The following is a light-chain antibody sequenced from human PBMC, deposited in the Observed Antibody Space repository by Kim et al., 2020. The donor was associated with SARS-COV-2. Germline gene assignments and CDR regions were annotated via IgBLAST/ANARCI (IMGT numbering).Light chain of an antibody. CDR1: TADIGGYNS. CDR3: SSYTRSTTWV. CDR2: DVT. Sequence: GQSIRISCSGTTADIGGYNSVAWYQHHPGKAPHLIIFDVTYRPSGVSTRFSGAKSGNTASLTISELHPEDEADYYCSSYTRSTTWVFGGGTQLTVL. J-gene: IGLJ3*02. V-gene: IGLV2-14*03.